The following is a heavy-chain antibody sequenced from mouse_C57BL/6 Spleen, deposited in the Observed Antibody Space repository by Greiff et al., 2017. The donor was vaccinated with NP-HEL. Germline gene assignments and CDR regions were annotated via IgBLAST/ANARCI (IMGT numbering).Heavy chain of an antibody. J-gene: IGHJ4*01. Sequence: EVKLVESGGGLVKPGGSLKLSCAASGFTFSDYGMHWVRQAPEKGLEWVAYISSGSSTIYYADTVKGRFTISRDNAKNTLFLQMTSLRSEDTAMYYCARRDSNYGYYYAMDYWGQGTSVTVSS. D-gene: IGHD2-5*01. CDR2: ISSGSSTI. CDR1: GFTFSDYG. V-gene: IGHV5-17*01. CDR3: ARRDSNYGYYYAMDY.